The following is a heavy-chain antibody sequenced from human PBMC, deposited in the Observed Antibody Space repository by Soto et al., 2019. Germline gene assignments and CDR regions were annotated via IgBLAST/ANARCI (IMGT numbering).Heavy chain of an antibody. CDR3: AATIAAASNAILAAIYYYYMDV. Sequence: GGSLRLSCAASGFTFSSYAMSWVRQAPGKGLEWVSAISGSGGSTYYADSVKGRFTISRDNSKNTLYLQMNSLRAEDTAVYYCAATIAAASNAILAAIYYYYMDVWGKGTTVTVSS. J-gene: IGHJ6*03. CDR2: ISGSGGST. CDR1: GFTFSSYA. D-gene: IGHD6-13*01. V-gene: IGHV3-23*01.